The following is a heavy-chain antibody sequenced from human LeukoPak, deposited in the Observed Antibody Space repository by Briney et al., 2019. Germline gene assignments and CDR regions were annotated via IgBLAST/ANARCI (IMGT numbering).Heavy chain of an antibody. D-gene: IGHD2-2*01. J-gene: IGHJ5*02. CDR2: INSSSSYI. Sequence: GGSLRLSCAASGFTFSSYSMNWVRQAPGKGLEWVSSINSSSSYIYYADSVKGRFTISRDNAKNSLYLQMNSLRAEDTAVYYCARDAWDIVVVPAAALDFNWFDPWGQGTLVTDSS. CDR1: GFTFSSYS. CDR3: ARDAWDIVVVPAAALDFNWFDP. V-gene: IGHV3-21*01.